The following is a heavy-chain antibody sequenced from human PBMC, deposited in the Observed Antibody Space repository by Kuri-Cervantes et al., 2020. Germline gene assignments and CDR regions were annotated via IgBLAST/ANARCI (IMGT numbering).Heavy chain of an antibody. CDR1: GFTFSSYS. D-gene: IGHD3-9*01. J-gene: IGHJ4*02. Sequence: GESLKISCAASGFTFSSYSMNWVRQAPGKGLVWVSSISSSSSYIYYADSVKGRFTISRDNAKNSLYLQMNSLRAEDTAVYYCARDGILTGYYPADYWGQGTLVTVSS. CDR2: ISSSSSYI. V-gene: IGHV3-21*01. CDR3: ARDGILTGYYPADY.